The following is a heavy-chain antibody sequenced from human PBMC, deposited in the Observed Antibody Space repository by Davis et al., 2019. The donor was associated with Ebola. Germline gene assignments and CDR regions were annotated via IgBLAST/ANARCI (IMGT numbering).Heavy chain of an antibody. CDR3: AKGIEGCGPECYILGY. D-gene: IGHD1-26*01. CDR2: ISSDGEQR. Sequence: PGGSLRLSCAASGFTLSSYGIHWVRQAPGKGLEWVALISSDGEQRRFANSVQGRFSISRDNSKNTLYLQMDSLRTEDTAVYYCAKGIEGCGPECYILGYWGQGTVVTVSS. J-gene: IGHJ4*02. CDR1: GFTLSSYG. V-gene: IGHV3-30*18.